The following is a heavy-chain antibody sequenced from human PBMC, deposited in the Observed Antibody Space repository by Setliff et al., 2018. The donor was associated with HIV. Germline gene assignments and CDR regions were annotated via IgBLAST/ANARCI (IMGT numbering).Heavy chain of an antibody. D-gene: IGHD1-1*01. CDR2: IFHSENT. V-gene: IGHV4-61*10. CDR1: VGSISSGSYY. J-gene: IGHJ6*03. CDR3: ARVRDPNWNYDMDV. Sequence: SETLSLTCTVSVGSISSGSYYWSWIRQPAGKGLEWIGEIFHSENTNYNPSLKSRVSISVDKSKNQFSLKVTSVTAADTAIYFCARVRDPNWNYDMDVWGQGTTVTVSS.